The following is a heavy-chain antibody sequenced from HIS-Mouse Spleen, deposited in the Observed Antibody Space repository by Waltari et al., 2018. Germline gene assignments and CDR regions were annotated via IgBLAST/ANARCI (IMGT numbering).Heavy chain of an antibody. CDR2: IDYSGGT. V-gene: IGHV4-39*07. CDR1: GGSISSSSYY. Sequence: QLQLQESGPGLVKPSETLSLTCTVSGGSISSSSYYWGWIRQPPGKGLEWIGGIDYSGGTYYSPSLKSRVTISVDTSKNQFSLKLSSVTAADTAVYYCAREIPYSSSWYDWYFDLWGRGTLVTVSS. CDR3: AREIPYSSSWYDWYFDL. J-gene: IGHJ2*01. D-gene: IGHD6-13*01.